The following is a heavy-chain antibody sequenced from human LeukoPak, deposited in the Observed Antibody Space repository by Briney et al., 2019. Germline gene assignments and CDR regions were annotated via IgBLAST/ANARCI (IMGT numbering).Heavy chain of an antibody. J-gene: IGHJ5*02. CDR1: GGSISSYY. Sequence: SETLSLTCTVSGGSISSYYWSWIRQPPGKGLEWIGYIYYSGSTNYNPSLKSRVTISVDTSKNQFSLKLSSVTAADTAVYYCARGLVEDIVVVPAAPPTNWFDPWGQGTLVTVSS. D-gene: IGHD2-2*01. CDR3: ARGLVEDIVVVPAAPPTNWFDP. CDR2: IYYSGST. V-gene: IGHV4-59*12.